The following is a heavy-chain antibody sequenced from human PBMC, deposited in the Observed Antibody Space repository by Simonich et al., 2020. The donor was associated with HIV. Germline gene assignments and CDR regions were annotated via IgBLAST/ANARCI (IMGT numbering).Heavy chain of an antibody. CDR1: GGSFSGYY. J-gene: IGHJ5*02. CDR3: TRGNQRANWGYPPRHWFDT. D-gene: IGHD7-27*01. V-gene: IGHV4-34*02. CDR2: DIPRGGA. Sequence: QVQLQQWGAGLLKPSETLSLTCAVYGGSFSGYYWSWIRQTPGKGLEWLGEDIPRGGAYHNPSPRSRHTISLKPSKSQFSLKLTSGTAADTALNFCTRGNQRANWGYPPRHWFDTWGRGTLVSVSS.